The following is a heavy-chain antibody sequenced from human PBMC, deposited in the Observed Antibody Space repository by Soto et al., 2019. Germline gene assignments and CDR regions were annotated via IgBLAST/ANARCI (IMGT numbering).Heavy chain of an antibody. CDR1: VGTFSTYA. V-gene: IGHV1-69*12. D-gene: IGHD5-12*01. Sequence: QVQLVQSGAEVKKPESSVKVSCKAPVGTFSTYAISWVRQAPGQGLEWMGGIIPMCGTANYAQRFQDRVTITANESTNTVYMALSSLRSEDTAVYFCASGIQLWLRRINNGYSGWGQGTLVTVSS. CDR3: ASGIQLWLRRINNGYSG. CDR2: IIPMCGTA. J-gene: IGHJ4*02.